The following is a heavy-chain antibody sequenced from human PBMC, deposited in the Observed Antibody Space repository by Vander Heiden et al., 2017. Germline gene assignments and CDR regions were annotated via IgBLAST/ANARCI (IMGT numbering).Heavy chain of an antibody. CDR3: ATDHPSSGWPCFDL. CDR1: EFDMRTAA. D-gene: IGHD6-19*01. Sequence: EVQLLVAGGGLVQPRASLRLSCAGAEFDMRTAAMSWVRQAPGEGLGWVASGTRQSTTYYANSVRGRFTISRDNAENTVYLQMNSLRAADTAVYYCATDHPSSGWPCFDLWGRGTLVSVSS. CDR2: SGTRQSTT. V-gene: IGHV3-23*01. J-gene: IGHJ4*01.